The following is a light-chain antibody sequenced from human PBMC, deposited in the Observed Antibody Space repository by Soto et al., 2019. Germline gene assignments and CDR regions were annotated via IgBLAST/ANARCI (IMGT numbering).Light chain of an antibody. V-gene: IGKV3-20*01. J-gene: IGKJ1*01. Sequence: EIVLTQSPGTLSLSPGERATLSCRASQSVSNRYLAWYQQKPGQAPRLLIYGASSRATGIPDRFSGSGSGTDFTLTIGRLEPEDFAVYYCQQYGSSPRTFGQGTKVEIK. CDR2: GAS. CDR1: QSVSNRY. CDR3: QQYGSSPRT.